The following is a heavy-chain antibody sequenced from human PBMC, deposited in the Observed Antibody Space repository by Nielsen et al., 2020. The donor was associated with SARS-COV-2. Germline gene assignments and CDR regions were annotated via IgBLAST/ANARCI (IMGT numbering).Heavy chain of an antibody. Sequence: SETLSLTCTVSGGPISISSYYWGWIRQTPGKGLEWIGYIYYSGSTYYNPSLKSRVTISVDTSKNQFSLKLSSVTAADTAVYYCARDRLGIGDYWGQGTLVTVSS. D-gene: IGHD7-27*01. CDR1: GGPISISSYY. CDR2: IYYSGST. J-gene: IGHJ4*02. V-gene: IGHV4-30-4*08. CDR3: ARDRLGIGDY.